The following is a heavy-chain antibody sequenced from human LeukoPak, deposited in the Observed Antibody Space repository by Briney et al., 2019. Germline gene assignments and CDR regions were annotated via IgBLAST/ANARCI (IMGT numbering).Heavy chain of an antibody. CDR1: GFIFSSYS. V-gene: IGHV3-23*01. D-gene: IGHD6-13*01. CDR2: ITGSGGNT. CDR3: AKAASSSWPSYYYGMDV. J-gene: IGHJ6*02. Sequence: QTGGSLRPSCAASGFIFSSYSMSWVRQAPGKGLEWVSVITGSGGNTYYADSVKGRFTISKDNSKNTVYLQMSSLRVDDTAVYYCAKAASSSWPSYYYGMDVWGQGTTVTVSS.